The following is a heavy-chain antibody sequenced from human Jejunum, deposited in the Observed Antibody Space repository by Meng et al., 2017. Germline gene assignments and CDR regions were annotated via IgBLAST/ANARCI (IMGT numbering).Heavy chain of an antibody. CDR3: ARGGFFEAAAANLIDS. J-gene: IGHJ4*02. V-gene: IGHV4-61*01. CDR2: IYYSGST. D-gene: IGHD6-13*01. CDR1: GGSVSSGNYY. Sequence: GPGLVVPSATLSLTCTVAGGSVSSGNYYWSWIRQHPGKGLEWIGYIYYSGSTNYNPSLKSRVTISVDTSKNQFSLKLSSVTAADTAVYYCARGGFFEAAAANLIDSWGQGTLVTVSS.